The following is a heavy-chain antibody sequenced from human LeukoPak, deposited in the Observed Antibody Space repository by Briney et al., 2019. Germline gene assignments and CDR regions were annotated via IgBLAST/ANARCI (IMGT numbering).Heavy chain of an antibody. CDR1: GYTFTGYY. J-gene: IGHJ4*02. CDR2: INPNSGGT. CDR3: ARARGGYSGYDSSSDY. Sequence: GASVKVSCKASGYTFTGYYMHWVRQAPGQGLEWMGWINPNSGGTNYAQKFQGRVTMTRDTSISTAYMELSRLRSDDTAVYYCARARGGYSGYDSSSDYWGQGTLVTVSS. D-gene: IGHD5-12*01. V-gene: IGHV1-2*02.